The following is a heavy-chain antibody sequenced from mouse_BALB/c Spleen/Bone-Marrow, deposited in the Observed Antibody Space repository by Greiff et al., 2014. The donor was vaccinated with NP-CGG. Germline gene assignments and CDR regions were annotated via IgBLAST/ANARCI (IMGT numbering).Heavy chain of an antibody. V-gene: IGHV5-12-2*01. CDR3: ARRVWSRGGDY. CDR1: GFTFSSYT. Sequence: VQLKESGGGLVQPGGSLKLSCAASGFTFSSYTMSWVRQTPEKRLEWVACISNGGGSTYYPDTVKGRFTISRDNAKNTLYLQMSSLKSEDTAMYYCARRVWSRGGDYWGQGTSVTVSS. D-gene: IGHD2-10*02. CDR2: ISNGGGST. J-gene: IGHJ4*01.